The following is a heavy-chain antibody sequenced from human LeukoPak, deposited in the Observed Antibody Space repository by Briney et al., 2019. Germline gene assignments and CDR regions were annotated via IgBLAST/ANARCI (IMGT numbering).Heavy chain of an antibody. CDR1: GFTFSSYG. CDR3: AKDGRYCSSTSCYSYYYYMDV. J-gene: IGHJ6*03. V-gene: IGHV3-30*02. Sequence: QTGGSLRLSCAASGFTFSSYGMHWVRQAPGKGLEWVAFIRYDGSNKYYADSVKGRFTISRDNSKNTLYLQMNSLRAEDTAVYYCAKDGRYCSSTSCYSYYYYMDVWGKGATVTVSS. D-gene: IGHD2-2*01. CDR2: IRYDGSNK.